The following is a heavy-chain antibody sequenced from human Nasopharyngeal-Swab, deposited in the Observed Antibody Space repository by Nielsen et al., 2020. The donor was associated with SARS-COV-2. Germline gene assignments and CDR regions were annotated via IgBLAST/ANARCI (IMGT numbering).Heavy chain of an antibody. J-gene: IGHJ4*02. CDR2: IYYSGST. CDR3: ARAQLLRLEQ. V-gene: IGHV4-61*01. Sequence: GPLRLSCTVFGGSFSAHRCYWCCIRQPPGKGLEWIWYIYYSGSTNYNHSLKSRVTISLDTSKNYFSLRLDSVTAADTDVYYRARAQLLRLEQWGQGTLVTVSS. CDR1: GGSFSAHRCY. D-gene: IGHD1/OR15-1a*01.